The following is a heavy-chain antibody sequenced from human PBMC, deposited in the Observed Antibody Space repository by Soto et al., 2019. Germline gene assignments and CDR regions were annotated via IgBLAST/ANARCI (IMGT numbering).Heavy chain of an antibody. V-gene: IGHV3-23*01. J-gene: IGHJ3*02. D-gene: IGHD3-10*01. CDR2: ISGSGGST. Sequence: GSLRLSCAASGFTFSSYAMSWVRQAPGKGLEWVSAISGSGGSTYYADSVKGRFTISRDNSKNTLYLQMNSLRAEDTAVYYCAKGRFYYGSGSYYAFDIWGQGTMVTVSS. CDR1: GFTFSSYA. CDR3: AKGRFYYGSGSYYAFDI.